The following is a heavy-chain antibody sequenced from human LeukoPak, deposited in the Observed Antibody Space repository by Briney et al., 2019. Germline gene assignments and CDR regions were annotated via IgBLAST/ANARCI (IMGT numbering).Heavy chain of an antibody. J-gene: IGHJ5*02. CDR1: GRSLSNYH. CDR3: ARGTMMVGP. CDR2: IYYGGST. V-gene: IGHV4-59*07. D-gene: IGHD3-22*01. Sequence: PSDTLPLTCTVSGRSLSNYHWSWIRQPPGKGLEWISYIYYGGSTTYHPSRERRATISAGTSKSQFSLRLSSVTAADTAVYYCARGTMMVGPWGQGTLVTASS.